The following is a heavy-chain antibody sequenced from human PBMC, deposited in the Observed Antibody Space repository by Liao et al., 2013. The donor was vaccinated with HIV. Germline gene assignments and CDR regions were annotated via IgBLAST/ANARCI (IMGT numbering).Heavy chain of an antibody. CDR3: ARALTTVIWT. CDR2: IHYSGRS. Sequence: QVQLQESGPGLVKASETLSLTCTVSGGSISSDYWTWVRQPPGKGLEWIGYIHYSGRSSYNPSLKSRVIISVDTSKNQFSLKLSSVTAADTAVYYCARALTTVIWTWGQGTLVTVSS. D-gene: IGHD4-17*01. V-gene: IGHV4-59*01. J-gene: IGHJ5*02. CDR1: GGSISSDY.